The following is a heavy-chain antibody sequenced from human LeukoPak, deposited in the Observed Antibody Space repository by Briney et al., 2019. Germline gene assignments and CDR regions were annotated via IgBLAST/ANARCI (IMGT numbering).Heavy chain of an antibody. J-gene: IGHJ5*02. CDR1: GFTFSSYA. CDR3: ARGLEGLLWFGELGP. CDR2: ISYDGSNK. D-gene: IGHD3-10*01. Sequence: GRSLRLSCAASGFTFSSYAMHWVRQAPGKGLEWVAVISYDGSNKYYADSVKGRFTTSRDNSKNTLYLQMNSLRAEDMAVYYCARGLEGLLWFGELGPWGQGTLVTVSS. V-gene: IGHV3-30*04.